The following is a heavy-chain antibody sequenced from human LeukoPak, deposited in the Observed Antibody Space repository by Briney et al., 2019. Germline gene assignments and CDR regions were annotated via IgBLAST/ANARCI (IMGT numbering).Heavy chain of an antibody. CDR1: GFTFGDYA. V-gene: IGHV3-33*08. D-gene: IGHD1-26*01. CDR3: ARASLVGATLIDH. CDR2: IWYDGSNT. J-gene: IGHJ4*02. Sequence: GGSLRLSCAVSGFTFGDYAMNWVRQAPGKGLEWVAVIWYDGSNTYYADSVKGRFTVSRDNSNNTLYMQMNSLRAEDTAVYYCARASLVGATLIDHWGQGTLVTVSS.